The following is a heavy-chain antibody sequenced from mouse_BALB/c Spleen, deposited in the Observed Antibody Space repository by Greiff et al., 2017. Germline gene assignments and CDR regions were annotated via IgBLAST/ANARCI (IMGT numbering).Heavy chain of an antibody. V-gene: IGHV1-67*01. J-gene: IGHJ2*01. CDR2: ISTYYGNT. CDR1: SYTFTDYA. CDR3: ARRGLDY. Sequence: QVQLKQSGPELVRPGVSVKIYCKGSSYTFTDYAMHWVKQSHAKSLEWIGVISTYYGNTNYNQKFKGKATMTVDKSSSTAYMELARLTSEDSAVYYCARRGLDYWGQGTTLTVSS.